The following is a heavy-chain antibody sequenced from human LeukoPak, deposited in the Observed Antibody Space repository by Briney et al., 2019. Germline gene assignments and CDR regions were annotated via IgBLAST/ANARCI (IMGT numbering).Heavy chain of an antibody. CDR3: ARDQHCSGGSCYRDYFDY. V-gene: IGHV3-11*01. CDR2: SNSGGSII. D-gene: IGHD2-15*01. J-gene: IGHJ4*02. Sequence: GGSLRLSCAASGFTFSDHYMNWIRQAPGKGLEWVSYSNSGGSIIYYADSVKGRFTISRDNAKNSLYLQMNSLRAEDTAVYYCARDQHCSGGSCYRDYFDYWGQGTLVTVSS. CDR1: GFTFSDHY.